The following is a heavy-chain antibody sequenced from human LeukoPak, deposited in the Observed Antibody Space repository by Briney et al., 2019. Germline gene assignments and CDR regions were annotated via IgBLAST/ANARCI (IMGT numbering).Heavy chain of an antibody. CDR1: GYTFTSYG. J-gene: IGHJ3*02. V-gene: IGHV1-18*01. Sequence: SVKVACKASGYTFTSYGISWVRQAPGQGLEWMGWIVDSNVHNTFAQKLQGRVTMTTDQSTSTVYMELRSLRSDDTAVYYCARGAYDSSGRDAFDIWGQGTMVTVPS. CDR2: IVDSNVHN. CDR3: ARGAYDSSGRDAFDI. D-gene: IGHD3-22*01.